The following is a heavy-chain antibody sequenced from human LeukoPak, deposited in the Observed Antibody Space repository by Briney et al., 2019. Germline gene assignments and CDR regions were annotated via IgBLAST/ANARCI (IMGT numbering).Heavy chain of an antibody. CDR2: ISNNGGTT. J-gene: IGHJ3*02. Sequence: SGGSLRLSCSASGFAFSSYAFHWVRQAPGKGLEYVSAISNNGGTTYYADSVKGRFTISRDNAKNTLYLQMNSLRVEDTAVYYCARVGGVSGRAFDMWGQGTMVTVSS. CDR3: ARVGGVSGRAFDM. CDR1: GFAFSSYA. V-gene: IGHV3-64*04. D-gene: IGHD6-25*01.